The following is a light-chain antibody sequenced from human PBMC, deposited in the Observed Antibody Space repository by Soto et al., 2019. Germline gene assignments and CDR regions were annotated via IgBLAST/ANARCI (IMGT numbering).Light chain of an antibody. V-gene: IGKV1-39*01. CDR2: AAS. J-gene: IGKJ1*01. CDR3: QQSYSTLRT. CDR1: QSISSY. Sequence: DIQMTQSPSSLSASVGDRVTITCRASQSISSYLNWYQQKPGKAPKLLIYAASSLQGGVPSRFSGSGSGTDFTLTISSLQPEDFATDYCQQSYSTLRTFGQGTKVEIK.